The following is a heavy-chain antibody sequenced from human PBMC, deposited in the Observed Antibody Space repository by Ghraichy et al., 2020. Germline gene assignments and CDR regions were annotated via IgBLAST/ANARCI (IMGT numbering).Heavy chain of an antibody. D-gene: IGHD3-22*01. V-gene: IGHV4-30-2*06. Sequence: SQTLSLTCAVSGGSINSGNYSFSWIRQSPGKGLEWIGYIYHSGSTYYNPSLKSRVTISADRSKTQISLKLASVTAADTAVYYCARAPYDDDGFYDDGFDIWGQGIMFTVSS. CDR3: ARAPYDDDGFYDDGFDI. CDR1: GGSINSGNYS. CDR2: IYHSGST. J-gene: IGHJ3*02.